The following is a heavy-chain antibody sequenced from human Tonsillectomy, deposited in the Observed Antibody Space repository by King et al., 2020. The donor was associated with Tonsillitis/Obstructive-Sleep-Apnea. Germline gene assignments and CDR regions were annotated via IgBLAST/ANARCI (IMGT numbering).Heavy chain of an antibody. CDR1: GYTFTDYY. CDR2: INPNSGGT. D-gene: IGHD3-22*01. CDR3: ASHNYVDSSACHY. V-gene: IGHV1-2*02. Sequence: VQLVESGAEVKKPGASVKVSCKASGYTFTDYYMHWVRQAPGQGLEWRGWINPNSGGTKYAQKFQGRVTMTRDTSISTAYMELSRLRSDDTAVYYCASHNYVDSSACHYWGQGTLVTVSS. J-gene: IGHJ4*02.